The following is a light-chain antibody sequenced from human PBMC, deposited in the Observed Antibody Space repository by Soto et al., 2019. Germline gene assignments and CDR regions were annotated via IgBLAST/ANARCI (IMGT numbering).Light chain of an antibody. CDR1: RSNIGNNF. Sequence: QSALTQPPSVSAAPGQEVTISCSGSRSNIGNNFVSWYQQFPGTAPKLLIYVNYKRTSGITDRISGSKSGTSATLGVTGLQSGDAADYYCGTWDSSLNGYVFGPGTKLTVL. J-gene: IGLJ1*01. V-gene: IGLV1-51*01. CDR3: GTWDSSLNGYV. CDR2: VNY.